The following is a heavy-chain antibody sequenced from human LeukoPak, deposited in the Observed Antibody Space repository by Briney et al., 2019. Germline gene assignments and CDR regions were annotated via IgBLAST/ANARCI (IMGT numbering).Heavy chain of an antibody. CDR2: ISSSSSYT. V-gene: IGHV3-11*06. D-gene: IGHD2-8*01. CDR3: ASPTYHYCTNGVCPRGGFDY. CDR1: GFTFSDYY. Sequence: GGSLRLSCAASGFTFSDYYMSWIRQAPGKGLEWVSYISSSSSYTNYADSVKGRFTISRDNAKNSLYLQMNSLRAEDTAVYYCASPTYHYCTNGVCPRGGFDYWGQGTLVTVSS. J-gene: IGHJ4*02.